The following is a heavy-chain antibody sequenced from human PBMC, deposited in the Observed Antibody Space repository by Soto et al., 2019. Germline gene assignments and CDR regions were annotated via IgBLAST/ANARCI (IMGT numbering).Heavy chain of an antibody. CDR3: THDYGDYRYYFDY. D-gene: IGHD4-17*01. J-gene: IGHJ4*02. CDR1: GFTFSYAW. V-gene: IGHV3-15*01. CDR2: IKSKTDGGTT. Sequence: LSCVASGFTFSYAWMSWVRQAPGKGPEWVGRIKSKTDGGTTDYPAPVKGRFTLSRDDSKNTVYLQMNSLKTEDTAIYYCTHDYGDYRYYFDYWGQGTRVTVS.